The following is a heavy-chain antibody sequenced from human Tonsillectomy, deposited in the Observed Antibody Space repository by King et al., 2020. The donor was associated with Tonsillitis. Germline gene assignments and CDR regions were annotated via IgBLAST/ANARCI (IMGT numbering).Heavy chain of an antibody. Sequence: VQLQESGPGLVKPSGTLSLTCAVSGGSISSSNWWNWVRQPPGKGLEWIGEIHHSGSTNYNPSLKSRVTISVDKSKNPFSLKLSSVTAADTAVYYCERSGGDYYGSGSHYNFFDYWGQGTLVTVSS. J-gene: IGHJ4*02. CDR3: ERSGGDYYGSGSHYNFFDY. D-gene: IGHD3-10*01. CDR2: IHHSGST. CDR1: GGSISSSNW. V-gene: IGHV4-4*02.